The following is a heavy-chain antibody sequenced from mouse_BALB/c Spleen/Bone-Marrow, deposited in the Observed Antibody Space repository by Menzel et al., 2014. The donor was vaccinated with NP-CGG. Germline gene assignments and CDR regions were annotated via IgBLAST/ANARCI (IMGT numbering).Heavy chain of an antibody. CDR2: IWAGGST. Sequence: VHLVESGPGLVAPSQSLSITCTVSGFSLTSYGVHWVRQPPGEGLEWLGVIWAGGSTNYNSALMSRLSISKDNSKSQVFLKMNSLQTDDTAMYYCARDWLRRAMDYWGQGTSVTVSS. CDR1: GFSLTSYG. D-gene: IGHD2-2*01. V-gene: IGHV2-9*02. CDR3: ARDWLRRAMDY. J-gene: IGHJ4*01.